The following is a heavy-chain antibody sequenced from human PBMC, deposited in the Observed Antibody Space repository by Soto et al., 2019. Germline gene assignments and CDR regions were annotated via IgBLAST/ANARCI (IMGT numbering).Heavy chain of an antibody. CDR3: AKDRQFYDFWTDLSMFDP. CDR1: GLTFGDYS. D-gene: IGHD3-3*01. Sequence: GGSLRLSCAASGLTFGDYSITWVRQAPWKGLEWVAGISGNGVNTYYADSVKGQFTISRDNSKNTLYLQMNSLSAEDTAVYYCAKDRQFYDFWTDLSMFDPFGQGTLVTVFS. V-gene: IGHV3-23*01. CDR2: ISGNGVNT. J-gene: IGHJ5*02.